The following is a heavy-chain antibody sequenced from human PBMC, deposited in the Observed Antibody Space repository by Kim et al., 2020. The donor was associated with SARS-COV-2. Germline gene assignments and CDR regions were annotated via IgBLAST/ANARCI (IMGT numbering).Heavy chain of an antibody. J-gene: IGHJ4*02. CDR3: ARGESLYSSSWPFDY. D-gene: IGHD6-13*01. Sequence: PSLRSRVTISVDTSKNQFSLKLSSVTAADTAVYYCARGESLYSSSWPFDYWGQGTLVTVSS. V-gene: IGHV4-34*01.